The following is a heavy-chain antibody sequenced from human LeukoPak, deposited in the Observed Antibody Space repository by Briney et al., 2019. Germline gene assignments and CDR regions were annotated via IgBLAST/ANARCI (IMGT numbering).Heavy chain of an antibody. CDR1: GFNFSSYG. Sequence: GGSLRLSCAASGFNFSSYGMHWVRQAPGKGLEWVAVIWYHGSTKYYADSVKGRFTISRDNSNNTLYLQMSSLTAEDTATYYCARDLEAANTYYFDYWGQGTMVTVSS. J-gene: IGHJ4*02. CDR3: ARDLEAANTYYFDY. D-gene: IGHD6-13*01. V-gene: IGHV3-33*01. CDR2: IWYHGSTK.